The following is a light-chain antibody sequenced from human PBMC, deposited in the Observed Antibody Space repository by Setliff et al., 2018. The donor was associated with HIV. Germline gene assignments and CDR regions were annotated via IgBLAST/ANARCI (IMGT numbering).Light chain of an antibody. CDR3: AAWDGSLNAVV. CDR1: SSNIGGNT. CDR2: SNN. Sequence: QSALTQPPSASGTPGQRVTISCSGGSSNIGGNTVSWYQQFPGTAPKFLIYSNNQRHTGVPDRFSGSKSGTSASLAISGLQSEDEAGYYCAAWDGSLNAVVFGGGTKVTV. V-gene: IGLV1-44*01. J-gene: IGLJ2*01.